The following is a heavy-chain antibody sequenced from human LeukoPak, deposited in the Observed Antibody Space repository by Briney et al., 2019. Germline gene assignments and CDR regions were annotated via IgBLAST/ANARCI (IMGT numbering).Heavy chain of an antibody. J-gene: IGHJ4*02. CDR1: GYTFTGYY. CDR3: ARSYGGRRFDY. V-gene: IGHV1-2*02. D-gene: IGHD2-21*01. CDR2: INPSSGGT. Sequence: ASVRVSCKASGYTFTGYYVHWVRQAPGHGLEWMGWINPSSGGTNYAQKFQGRVTMTRETSISTAYLELSRLRPDDTAVYYCARSYGGRRFDYWGQGTLVTVSS.